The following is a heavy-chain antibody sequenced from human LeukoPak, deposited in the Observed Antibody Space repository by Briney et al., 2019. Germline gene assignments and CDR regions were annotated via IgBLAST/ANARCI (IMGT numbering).Heavy chain of an antibody. J-gene: IGHJ4*02. Sequence: GASVKVSCKASGYTFTSYGISWVRQAPGQGLEWMGWISAYNGNTNYAQKLQGRVTMTTDTSTSTAYMELRSLRSDDTAVYYCARTRRLGCGGDCYSPPFDYWGQGTLVTVSS. CDR3: ARTRRLGCGGDCYSPPFDY. V-gene: IGHV1-18*01. D-gene: IGHD2-21*02. CDR2: ISAYNGNT. CDR1: GYTFTSYG.